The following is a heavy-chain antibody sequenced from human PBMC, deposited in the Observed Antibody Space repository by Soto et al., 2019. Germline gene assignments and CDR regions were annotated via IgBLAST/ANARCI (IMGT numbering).Heavy chain of an antibody. CDR2: ISYDGSNK. J-gene: IGHJ6*02. V-gene: IGHV3-30-3*01. Sequence: GGSLRLSCAASGFTFSSYAMHWFRQAPGKGLEWVAVISYDGSNKYYADSVKGRFTISRDNSKNTLYLQMNSLRAEDTAVYYCAKGQQQLVRADYYYGMDVWGQGTTVTVSS. CDR1: GFTFSSYA. CDR3: AKGQQQLVRADYYYGMDV. D-gene: IGHD6-13*01.